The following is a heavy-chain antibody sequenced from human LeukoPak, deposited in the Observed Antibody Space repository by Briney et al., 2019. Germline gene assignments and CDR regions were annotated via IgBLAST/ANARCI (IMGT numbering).Heavy chain of an antibody. Sequence: GASVKVSCRASGYTFADYYLHWVRQAPGQGLDWMGRINPNSGDTSYAQKFQGRVTMTRDTSISTAYMELSRLRYDDTAVYYCARGEWLLHYWGQGTLVTVSS. CDR2: INPNSGDT. CDR1: GYTFADYY. V-gene: IGHV1-2*06. CDR3: ARGEWLLHY. D-gene: IGHD3-3*01. J-gene: IGHJ4*02.